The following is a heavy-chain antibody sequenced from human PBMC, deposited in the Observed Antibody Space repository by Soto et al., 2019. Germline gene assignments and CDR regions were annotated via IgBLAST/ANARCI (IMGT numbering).Heavy chain of an antibody. CDR3: GRVNKRITISRKSGFDY. J-gene: IGHJ4*02. Sequence: PSETLSLTCAVYGGSFSGYYWSWIRQPPGKGLEWIGEINHSGSTNYNPSLKSRVTISVDTSKNQFSLKLSSVTAADTAVYYCGRVNKRITISRKSGFDYWGQETLVTVSS. CDR2: INHSGST. V-gene: IGHV4-34*01. CDR1: GGSFSGYY. D-gene: IGHD3-3*01.